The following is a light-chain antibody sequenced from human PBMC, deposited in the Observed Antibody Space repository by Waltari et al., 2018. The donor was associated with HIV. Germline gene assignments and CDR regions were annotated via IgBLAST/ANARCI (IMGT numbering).Light chain of an antibody. V-gene: IGKV3-20*01. Sequence: IVLTQSPGTLSLSPGERATPPCRASQSVSSSNLAWYQQNPGQAPRLLIYGASSRATGIPDRFSGSGSGTDFTLTISRLEPEDFAVYYCQQYGGSPLTFGQGTKVEIK. CDR2: GAS. CDR1: QSVSSSN. CDR3: QQYGGSPLT. J-gene: IGKJ1*01.